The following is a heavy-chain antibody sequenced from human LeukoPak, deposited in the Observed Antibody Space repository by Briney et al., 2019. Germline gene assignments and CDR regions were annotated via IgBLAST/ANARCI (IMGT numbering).Heavy chain of an antibody. J-gene: IGHJ6*03. D-gene: IGHD5-18*01. Sequence: SGPTLVNPTQTLTLTCTFSGFSLRSSGMCVSWVRQPPGKALEWLARIDWDDDKYYSTSLKTRLTISKDTSKNQVVLTMTNMDPVDTATYYCARILVDTTMTYFYYYMGVWGKGTTVTVSS. CDR2: IDWDDDK. V-gene: IGHV2-70*11. CDR1: GFSLRSSGMC. CDR3: ARILVDTTMTYFYYYMGV.